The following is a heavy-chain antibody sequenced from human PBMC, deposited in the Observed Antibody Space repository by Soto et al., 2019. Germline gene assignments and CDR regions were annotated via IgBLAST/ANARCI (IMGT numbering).Heavy chain of an antibody. CDR1: GGSISSYY. CDR2: IYYSGST. Sequence: SETLSLTCTVSGGSISSYYWSWIRQPPGKGLEWIGYIYYSGSTNYNPSLKSRVTISVDTSKNQFSLKLSSVTAADTAVYYCARAAGYCSSTSCYYYYYYYMDVWGKGTTVTVSS. V-gene: IGHV4-59*01. J-gene: IGHJ6*03. CDR3: ARAAGYCSSTSCYYYYYYYMDV. D-gene: IGHD2-2*03.